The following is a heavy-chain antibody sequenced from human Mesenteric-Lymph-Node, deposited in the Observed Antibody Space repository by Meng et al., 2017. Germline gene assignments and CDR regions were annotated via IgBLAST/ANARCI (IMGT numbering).Heavy chain of an antibody. CDR1: GFTFSSYE. CDR2: ISSSGSTI. V-gene: IGHV3-48*03. D-gene: IGHD4-17*01. CDR3: ARDRASGGDHYFDY. J-gene: IGHJ4*02. Sequence: GESLKISCAASGFTFSSYEMNWVRQAPGKGLEWVSYISSSGSTIYYADSVKGRFTISRDNAKNSLYLQMNSLRAEDTALYYCARDRASGGDHYFDYWGQGTLVTVSS.